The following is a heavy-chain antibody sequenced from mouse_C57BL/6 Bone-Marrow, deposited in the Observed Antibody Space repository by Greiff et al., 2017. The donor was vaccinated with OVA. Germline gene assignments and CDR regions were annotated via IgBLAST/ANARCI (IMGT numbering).Heavy chain of an antibody. J-gene: IGHJ4*01. CDR3: LYGNVLYAMDY. CDR1: GYTFTSYG. CDR2: IYPRSGNT. D-gene: IGHD2-10*02. V-gene: IGHV1-81*01. Sequence: VKLMESGAELARPGASVKLSCKASGYTFTSYGISWVKQSPGQGLEWIGEIYPRSGNTYYTEKFKGKATLTADKSSSTAYMVLRSLRSEDSAVYFCLYGNVLYAMDYWGQGTSVTVSS.